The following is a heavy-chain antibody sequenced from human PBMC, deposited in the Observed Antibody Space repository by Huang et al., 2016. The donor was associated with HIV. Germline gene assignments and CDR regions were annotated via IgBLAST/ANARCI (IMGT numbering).Heavy chain of an antibody. D-gene: IGHD2-15*01. Sequence: QVHLVESGGGVVQPGGSLRLSCAASGFRLSGFGMNGVRQASGKGVELVAVIAYDGSRQFYTDSVKVRFTISRDNSDNSLSLQMKGLRPDDTAVYYCAKESRWFSDFDHWGQGVLVSVSS. J-gene: IGHJ4*02. CDR1: GFRLSGFG. CDR3: AKESRWFSDFDH. CDR2: IAYDGSRQ. V-gene: IGHV3-30*13.